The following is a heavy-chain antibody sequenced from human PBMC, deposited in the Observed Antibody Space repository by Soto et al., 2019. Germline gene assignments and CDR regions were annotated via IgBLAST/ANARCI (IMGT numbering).Heavy chain of an antibody. Sequence: QVQLQESGPGLVNPSGTLSLTCTVSSDSISSGSWWSWVRQPPGKGLEWIGEIFHTGSTNYNPSLKSRVTISIDKSKNQFSLRLTSLTAADTAVYYCAREGFAHFSLEAWGQGTLVTVSS. CDR1: SDSISSGSW. D-gene: IGHD3-3*02. J-gene: IGHJ5*02. CDR3: AREGFAHFSLEA. V-gene: IGHV4-4*02. CDR2: IFHTGST.